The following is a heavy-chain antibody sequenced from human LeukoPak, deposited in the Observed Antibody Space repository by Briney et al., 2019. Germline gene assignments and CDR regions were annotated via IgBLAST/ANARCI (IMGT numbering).Heavy chain of an antibody. CDR1: GFTFSSYA. CDR2: ISGSGGST. J-gene: IGHJ4*02. CDR3: AKELIVVARVGDDY. V-gene: IGHV3-23*01. Sequence: GGSLRLTCAASGFTFSSYAMSWVRQAPGKGLEWVSAISGSGGSTYYADSVKGRFTISRDKSKNTLYLQMNSLRAEDTAVYYCAKELIVVARVGDDYWGQGTLVTVSS. D-gene: IGHD3-22*01.